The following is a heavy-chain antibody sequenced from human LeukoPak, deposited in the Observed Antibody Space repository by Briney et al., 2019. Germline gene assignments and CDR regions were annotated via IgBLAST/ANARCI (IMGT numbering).Heavy chain of an antibody. Sequence: ASVKVSCKVSGYTFTDYYMHWVQQAPGKGLEWMGLVDPEDGETIYAEEFQGRVTITADTSTDTAYMELSSLRSEDTAVYYCATGASRLGDSSGYSAHFDYWGQGTLVTVSS. V-gene: IGHV1-69-2*01. J-gene: IGHJ4*02. CDR1: GYTFTDYY. CDR2: VDPEDGET. CDR3: ATGASRLGDSSGYSAHFDY. D-gene: IGHD3-22*01.